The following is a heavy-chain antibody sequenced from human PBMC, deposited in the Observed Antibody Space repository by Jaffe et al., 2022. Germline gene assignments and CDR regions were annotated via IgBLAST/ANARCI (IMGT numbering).Heavy chain of an antibody. D-gene: IGHD3-3*01. J-gene: IGHJ6*03. CDR3: ARDFWSGYRARYYYYYMDV. Sequence: QVQLVQSGAEVKKPGSSVKVSCKASGGTFSSYAISWVRQAPGQGLEWMGGIIPIFGTANYAQKFQGRVTITADESTSTAYMELSSLRSEDTAVYYCARDFWSGYRARYYYYYMDVWGKGTTVTVSS. V-gene: IGHV1-69*01. CDR2: IIPIFGTA. CDR1: GGTFSSYA.